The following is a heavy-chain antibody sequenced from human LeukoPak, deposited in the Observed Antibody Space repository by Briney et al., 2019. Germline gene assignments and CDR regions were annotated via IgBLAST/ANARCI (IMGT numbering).Heavy chain of an antibody. CDR1: GYTFTNSH. D-gene: IGHD5-18*01. V-gene: IGHV1-46*01. CDR2: INPLDVAT. Sequence: ASVKVSCKASGYTFTNSHMHWVRQAPGLGLEWMGIINPLDVATSYAQKFQGRVTMTSDTSTSTVYMELGSLKSEDTAVYYCAKDGGVDPTMASLDHFDLWGQGTLVTVSS. CDR3: AKDGGVDPTMASLDHFDL. J-gene: IGHJ4*02.